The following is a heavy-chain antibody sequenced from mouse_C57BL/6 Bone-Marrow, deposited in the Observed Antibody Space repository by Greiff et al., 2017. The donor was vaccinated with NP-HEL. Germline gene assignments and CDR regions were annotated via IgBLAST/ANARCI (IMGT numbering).Heavy chain of an antibody. D-gene: IGHD1-1*01. CDR1: GYAFSSYW. Sequence: QVQLKQSGAELVKPGASVKISCKASGYAFSSYWMNWVKQRPGKGLEWIGQIYPGDGDTNYNGKFKGKATLTADKSSSTAYMQLSSLTSEDSAVYFCARYYGSSCYFDYWGQGTTLTVSS. V-gene: IGHV1-80*01. J-gene: IGHJ2*01. CDR3: ARYYGSSCYFDY. CDR2: IYPGDGDT.